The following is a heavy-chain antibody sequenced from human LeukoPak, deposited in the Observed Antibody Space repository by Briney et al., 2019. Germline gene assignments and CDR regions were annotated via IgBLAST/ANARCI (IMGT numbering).Heavy chain of an antibody. CDR2: ITGSGSTI. CDR1: GFTFSSYS. CDR3: ARDLRPGAFDI. Sequence: GGSLRLSCAASGFTFSSYSMNWVRQAPGKGLEWVSYITGSGSTIYYADSVQGRFTISRDNAKNSLYLQMDSLRAEDTAVYYCARDLRPGAFDIWGQGTMVTVSS. D-gene: IGHD5/OR15-5a*01. J-gene: IGHJ3*02. V-gene: IGHV3-48*04.